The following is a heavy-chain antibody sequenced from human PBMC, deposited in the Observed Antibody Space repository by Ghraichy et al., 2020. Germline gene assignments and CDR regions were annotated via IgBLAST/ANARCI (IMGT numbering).Heavy chain of an antibody. V-gene: IGHV3-23*01. J-gene: IGHJ6*02. CDR3: AKNTYYYYGMDV. Sequence: GGSLRLSCAASGFTFSSYAMSWVRQAPGKGLEWVSVISGSGVSTYYADSVKGRFTISRDNSKNTLYLQMNSLRAEDTAVYYCAKNTYYYYGMDVWGQGTTVTVSS. CDR2: ISGSGVST. CDR1: GFTFSSYA.